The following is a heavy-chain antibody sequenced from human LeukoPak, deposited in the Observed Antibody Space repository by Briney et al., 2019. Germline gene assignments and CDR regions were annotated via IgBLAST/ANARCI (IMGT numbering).Heavy chain of an antibody. D-gene: IGHD2-15*01. CDR1: GFTFSSYS. CDR2: ISSSSSTI. CDR3: ARDKGDCSGGTCYSTGYFDY. V-gene: IGHV3-48*01. J-gene: IGHJ4*02. Sequence: GGSLRLSCAASGFTFSSYSMNWVRQAPGKGLEWVSYISSSSSTIYYADSVKGRFTISRDNAKNSLYLQMNSLRAEDTAVYYCARDKGDCSGGTCYSTGYFDYWGQGTVVTVSS.